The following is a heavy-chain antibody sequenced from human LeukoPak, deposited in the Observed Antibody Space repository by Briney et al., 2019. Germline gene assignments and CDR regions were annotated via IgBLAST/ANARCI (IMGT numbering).Heavy chain of an antibody. CDR1: GFTFRMYG. CDR3: AKPLVSDYYDSSGYWGY. J-gene: IGHJ4*02. CDR2: ISGSGDST. Sequence: PGGSVRLSCAASGFTFRMYGMSWVRQAPGKGLEWVSAISGSGDSTYYSDSVKGRFTISRDNSKNTLYVQMNSLRAEDTAVYYCAKPLVSDYYDSSGYWGYWGQGTLVTVSS. D-gene: IGHD3-22*01. V-gene: IGHV3-23*01.